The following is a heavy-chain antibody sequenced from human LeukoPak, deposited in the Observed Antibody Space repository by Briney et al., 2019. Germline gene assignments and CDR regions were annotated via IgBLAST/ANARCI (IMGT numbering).Heavy chain of an antibody. J-gene: IGHJ4*02. CDR3: AKVMEYCGGDCYSGFDY. CDR1: GFTVSSNY. CDR2: IYSGGST. Sequence: GGSLRLSCAASGFTVSSNYMSWVRQAPGKGLEWVSVIYSGGSTYYADSVKGRFTISRDNSKNTLCLQMNSLRAEDTALYYCAKVMEYCGGDCYSGFDYWGQGTLVTVSS. D-gene: IGHD2-21*02. V-gene: IGHV3-66*01.